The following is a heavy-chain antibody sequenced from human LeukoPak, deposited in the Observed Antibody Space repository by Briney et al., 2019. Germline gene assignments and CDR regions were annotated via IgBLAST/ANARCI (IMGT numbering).Heavy chain of an antibody. CDR2: ISGGGRSI. CDR1: GFSVSDYT. CDR3: ARDYFYCGGDCFVDY. V-gene: IGHV3-21*01. J-gene: IGHJ4*02. Sequence: PGGSLRLSCAASGFSVSDYTMNWVRQAPGKGLEWVSSISGGGRSIYYVDSVKGRFTISRDNAKNSLYLQMNSLRAEDTAVYYCARDYFYCGGDCFVDYWGRGTLVTVSS. D-gene: IGHD2-21*02.